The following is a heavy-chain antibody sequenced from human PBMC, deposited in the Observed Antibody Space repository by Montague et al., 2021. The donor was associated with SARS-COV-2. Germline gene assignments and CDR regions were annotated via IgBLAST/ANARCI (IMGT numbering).Heavy chain of an antibody. CDR1: GGSISNYY. CDR3: ARGGGYYNYGLDV. V-gene: IGHV4-59*01. CDR2: TYYSGST. Sequence: SETLSLTYTVSGGSISNYYWSWIRQPPGRGLEWIGYTYYSGSTDYSPSLKSRVTISLDTSKNQFSLKVTSVTAADTAVYYCARGGGYYNYGLDVWGPGTTVTVSS. J-gene: IGHJ6*02. D-gene: IGHD3-22*01.